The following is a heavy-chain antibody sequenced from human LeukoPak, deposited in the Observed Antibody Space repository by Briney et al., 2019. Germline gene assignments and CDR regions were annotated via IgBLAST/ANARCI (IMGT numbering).Heavy chain of an antibody. J-gene: IGHJ3*02. V-gene: IGHV3-7*01. CDR1: GFTFSTYW. CDR3: ARDGVAAAANDAFDI. D-gene: IGHD6-13*01. Sequence: GGSLRLSCAASGFTFSTYWMTWVRQAPGKGLEWVAHINQDGSAKNYVDSLKGRFTISRDNAKNSLFLQMNSLRAEDTAVCYCARDGVAAAANDAFDIWGQGTMVTVSS. CDR2: INQDGSAK.